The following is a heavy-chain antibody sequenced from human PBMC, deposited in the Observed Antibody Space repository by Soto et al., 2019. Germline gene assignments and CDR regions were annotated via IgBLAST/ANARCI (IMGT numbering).Heavy chain of an antibody. Sequence: EVQLVESGGGLVQPGGSLRLSCAASDVTFSSAWMHWVRQAPGKGLVWVSHINSDGSATSYADSVMGRFTISRDNAKNTLYLQMNSLRAEDTAVYYCARDLFYSKDYWGQGTLVTVSS. V-gene: IGHV3-74*01. D-gene: IGHD6-13*01. CDR3: ARDLFYSKDY. CDR2: INSDGSAT. J-gene: IGHJ4*02. CDR1: DVTFSSAW.